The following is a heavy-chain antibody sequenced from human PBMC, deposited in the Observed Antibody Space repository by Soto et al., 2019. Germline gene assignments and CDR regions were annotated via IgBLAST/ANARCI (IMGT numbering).Heavy chain of an antibody. V-gene: IGHV4-31*03. D-gene: IGHD3-22*01. CDR3: ARYYYDSSGRFDY. CDR2: IYYSGST. J-gene: IGHJ4*02. CDR1: GGSISSGGYY. Sequence: QVQLQESGPGLVKPSQTLSLTCTVSGGSISSGGYYWSWIRQHPGKGLEWIGYIYYSGSTYYNPSLKRRVTRSVDTSKNQFSLKLSSVTAADTAVYYCARYYYDSSGRFDYWGQGTLVTVSS.